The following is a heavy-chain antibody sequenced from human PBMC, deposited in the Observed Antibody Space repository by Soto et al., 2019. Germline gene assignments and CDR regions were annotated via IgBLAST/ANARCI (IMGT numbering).Heavy chain of an antibody. D-gene: IGHD1-26*01. CDR1: GFIFSTYG. V-gene: IGHV3-30*18. Sequence: QVQLVESGGGVVQPGKSLRLSCAVSGFIFSTYGMHWVRQAPGKGLEWVAIMSFDGSIKNYADSVKGRFTIFRDNSKNTLYLQMNSLRAEDTAVYYCAKGLMRAINGPVDYWGQGTLVTVSS. CDR2: MSFDGSIK. J-gene: IGHJ4*02. CDR3: AKGLMRAINGPVDY.